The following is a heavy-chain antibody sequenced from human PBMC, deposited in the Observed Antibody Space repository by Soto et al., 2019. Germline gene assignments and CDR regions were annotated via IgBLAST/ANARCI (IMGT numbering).Heavy chain of an antibody. J-gene: IGHJ4*02. CDR3: AKGYHYDLTQHYDY. V-gene: IGHV3-23*01. CDR2: ISGSGGST. CDR1: GFTFSSYA. D-gene: IGHD3-3*01. Sequence: EVQLLESGGGLVQPGGSLRLSCAASGFTFSSYAMSWVRQAPGKGLEWVSAISGSGGSTYYADSVKGRFTISRDNSKNTRYLQMNSLRAEDTAVYYCAKGYHYDLTQHYDYWGQGTLVTVSS.